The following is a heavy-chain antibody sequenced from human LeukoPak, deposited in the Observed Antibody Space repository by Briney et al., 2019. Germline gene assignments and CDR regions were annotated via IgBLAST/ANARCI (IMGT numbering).Heavy chain of an antibody. CDR3: ARPRIACPSHYCFDY. V-gene: IGHV1-69*05. CDR2: IIPIFGTA. Sequence: SVKVSCKASGGTFSSYAISWVRQAPGQGLEWMGRIIPIFGTANYAQKFQGRVTITTDESTSTAYMELSSLRSEDTAVYYCARPRIACPSHYCFDYWGQGTLVTVSS. D-gene: IGHD3-16*02. CDR1: GGTFSSYA. J-gene: IGHJ4*02.